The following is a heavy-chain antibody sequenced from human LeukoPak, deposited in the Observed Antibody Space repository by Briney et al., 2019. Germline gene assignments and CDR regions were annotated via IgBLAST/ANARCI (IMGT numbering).Heavy chain of an antibody. V-gene: IGHV4-59*01. J-gene: IGHJ3*02. D-gene: IGHD4-17*01. CDR2: IYYNRST. Sequence: SETLSLTCSVSGASINSYYWSWIRQPPGKGLEWIGNIYYNRSTTHHPSLKSRVTISVDTSTNQFSLKLTSVTAADTAVYYCASTVPIPDDAFDIWGQGTMATVSS. CDR3: ASTVPIPDDAFDI. CDR1: GASINSYY.